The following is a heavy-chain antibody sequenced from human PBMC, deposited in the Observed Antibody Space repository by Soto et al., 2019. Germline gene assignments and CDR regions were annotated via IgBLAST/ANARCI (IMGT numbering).Heavy chain of an antibody. Sequence: ASVKVSCKASGYPFTGYYMHWVRQAPGQGLEWMGWINPNSGGTNYAQKFQGRVTMTRDTSISTAYMELSRLRSDDTAVYYCARDRYGFTYAFDIWGQGTMVTVSS. V-gene: IGHV1-2*02. J-gene: IGHJ3*02. CDR2: INPNSGGT. D-gene: IGHD3-3*01. CDR3: ARDRYGFTYAFDI. CDR1: GYPFTGYY.